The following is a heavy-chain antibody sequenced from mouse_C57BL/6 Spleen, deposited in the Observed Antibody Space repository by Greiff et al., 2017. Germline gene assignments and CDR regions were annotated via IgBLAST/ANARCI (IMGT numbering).Heavy chain of an antibody. V-gene: IGHV8-8*01. CDR1: GFSLSTFTMG. CDR3: ARSRSTMISHYSTMAY. Sequence: QVQLKESGPGILQPSQTLSLTCSFSGFSLSTFTMGVGWIRQPSGKGLEWLAHIWWDDDKYYNPALKSRLTISKDASKSQVFLKIANVDTADTATYYCARSRSTMISHYSTMAYWGQGTSVTVSS. D-gene: IGHD2-4*01. J-gene: IGHJ4*01. CDR2: IWWDDDK.